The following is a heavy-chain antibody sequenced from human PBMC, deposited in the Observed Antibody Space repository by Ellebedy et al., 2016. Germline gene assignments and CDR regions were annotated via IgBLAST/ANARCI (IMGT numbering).Heavy chain of an antibody. V-gene: IGHV1-69*13. Sequence: SVKVSCXASGGTFSSYAISWVRQAPGQGLEWMGGIIPIFGTANYAQKFQGRVTITADESTSTAYMELSSLRSEDTAVYYCARAPHYYGSGSYYLIQLFDYWGQGTLVTVSS. CDR1: GGTFSSYA. CDR2: IIPIFGTA. CDR3: ARAPHYYGSGSYYLIQLFDY. J-gene: IGHJ4*02. D-gene: IGHD3-10*01.